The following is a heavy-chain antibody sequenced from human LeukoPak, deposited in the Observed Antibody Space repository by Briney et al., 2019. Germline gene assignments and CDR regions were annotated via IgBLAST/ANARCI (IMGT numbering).Heavy chain of an antibody. Sequence: SETLSLTCTVSGDSISSGNYWGWIRQPPGKGLEWIGSIYHTGSTYYNLSLKSRVTISVDTSKNQFSLQLASMTAADTAVYYCAKNGDFCLEYWGQGTLVTVSS. V-gene: IGHV4-38-2*02. CDR2: IYHTGST. J-gene: IGHJ4*02. D-gene: IGHD3-16*01. CDR1: GDSISSGNY. CDR3: AKNGDFCLEY.